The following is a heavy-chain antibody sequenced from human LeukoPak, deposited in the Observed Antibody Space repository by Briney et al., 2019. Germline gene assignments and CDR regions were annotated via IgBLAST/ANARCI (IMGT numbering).Heavy chain of an antibody. Sequence: GGSLRLSCAASGLTVSTDYMSWVRQAPGKGLEWVSVIYSDGSTYYTDSVKGRFTISRDNSKNTLYLQMNSLRAEDTAVYYCATAPRGFWSGSNFDHWGQGTLVTVSS. CDR3: ATAPRGFWSGSNFDH. V-gene: IGHV3-53*01. D-gene: IGHD3-3*01. CDR2: IYSDGST. CDR1: GLTVSTDY. J-gene: IGHJ4*02.